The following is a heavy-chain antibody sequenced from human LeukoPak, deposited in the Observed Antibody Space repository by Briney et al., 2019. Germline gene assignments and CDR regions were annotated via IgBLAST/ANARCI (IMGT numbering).Heavy chain of an antibody. V-gene: IGHV4-31*03. CDR1: GGSISSGGYY. J-gene: IGHJ3*02. D-gene: IGHD3-3*01. CDR2: IYYSGST. Sequence: PSETLSLTCTVSGGSISSGGYYWSWIRQHPGKGLEWIGYIYYSGSTYYNPSLKSRVTISVDTSKNQFSLKLSSVTAADTAVYYCARDQVTIFGVVIHDAFDIWGQGTMVTVSP. CDR3: ARDQVTIFGVVIHDAFDI.